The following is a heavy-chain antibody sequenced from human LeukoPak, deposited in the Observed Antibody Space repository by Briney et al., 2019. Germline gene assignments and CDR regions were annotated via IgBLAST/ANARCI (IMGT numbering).Heavy chain of an antibody. CDR1: GFTFSTYS. Sequence: GGSLRLSCAASGFTFSTYSIHWVRQAPGKGLEWVSVISGSGGNTYYADSVKGRFTISRDNSKNTLYLQMNSLRAEDTAVYYCAKEYSVRNQFDHWGQGTLVAVSS. J-gene: IGHJ4*02. D-gene: IGHD1-14*01. V-gene: IGHV3-23*01. CDR2: ISGSGGNT. CDR3: AKEYSVRNQFDH.